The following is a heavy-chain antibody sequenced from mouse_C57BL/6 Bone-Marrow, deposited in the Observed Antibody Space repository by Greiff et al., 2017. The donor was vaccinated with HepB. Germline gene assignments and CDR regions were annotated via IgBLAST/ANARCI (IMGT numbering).Heavy chain of an antibody. CDR3: ARAYSYGSRALAY. CDR1: GYTFTSYW. J-gene: IGHJ3*01. Sequence: QVQLKESGAELVKPGASVKLSCKASGYTFTSYWMHWVKQRPGQGLEWIGMIHPNSGSTNYNEKFKSKATLTVDKSSSTAYMQLSSLTSEDSAVYYCARAYSYGSRALAYWGQGTLVTVSA. D-gene: IGHD1-1*01. CDR2: IHPNSGST. V-gene: IGHV1-64*01.